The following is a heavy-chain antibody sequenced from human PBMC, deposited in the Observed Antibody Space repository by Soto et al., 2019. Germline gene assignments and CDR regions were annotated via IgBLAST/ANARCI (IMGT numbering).Heavy chain of an antibody. CDR1: GFTFSNSE. D-gene: IGHD3-16*02. Sequence: PGGSLRLSCAASGFTFSNSEMFWVRQAPGKGLEWVSKINYSGSNIYYSKSVKGRFTISRDNAKNSLSLQMNSLTDEDTAVYYCAKDPANYVWGSYRSDYWGQGTLVTVSS. CDR3: AKDPANYVWGSYRSDY. CDR2: INYSGSNI. V-gene: IGHV3-48*03. J-gene: IGHJ4*02.